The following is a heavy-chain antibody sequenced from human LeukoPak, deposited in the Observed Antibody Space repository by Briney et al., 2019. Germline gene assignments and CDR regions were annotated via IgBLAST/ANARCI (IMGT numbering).Heavy chain of an antibody. CDR1: GFTFSSHG. D-gene: IGHD2-21*01. V-gene: IGHV3-30*18. CDR3: AKDYSFYSLYYTMDV. CDR2: ISYDGSNK. Sequence: GGSLRLSCAASGFTFSSHGMHWVRQAPGKGLEWVAVISYDGSNKYYADSVKGRFTISRDNSKSTLYLEVNTLRAEDTAVYYCAKDYSFYSLYYTMDVWGQGTTVTVSS. J-gene: IGHJ6*02.